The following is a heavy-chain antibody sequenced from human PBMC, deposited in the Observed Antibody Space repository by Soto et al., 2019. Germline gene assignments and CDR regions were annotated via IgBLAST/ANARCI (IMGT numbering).Heavy chain of an antibody. CDR2: IYHSGST. D-gene: IGHD3-9*01. J-gene: IGHJ6*02. CDR3: AREGTDYDILSGCYYYYYGMDV. V-gene: IGHV4-4*02. Sequence: QVQLQESGPGLVKPSGTLSLTCAVSGGSISSSNWWSWVRQPPGKGLEWIGEIYHSGSTNYNPSLKSRVTTSVDKSKNQFSLKLSSVSAADTAVYYCAREGTDYDILSGCYYYYYGMDVWGQGTTVTVSS. CDR1: GGSISSSNW.